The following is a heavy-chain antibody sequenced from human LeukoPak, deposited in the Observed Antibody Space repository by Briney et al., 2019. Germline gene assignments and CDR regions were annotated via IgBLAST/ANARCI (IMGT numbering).Heavy chain of an antibody. D-gene: IGHD3-10*01. CDR3: ARPMVRGIPFNWFDP. CDR2: MNPNSGNT. J-gene: IGHJ5*02. V-gene: IGHV1-8*01. Sequence: ASVKVSCKASGYTFTSYDIIWVRQATGQGLEWMGWMNPNSGNTGYAQKFQERVTMTRNTSISTAYMELSSLRSEDTAVYYCARPMVRGIPFNWFDPWGQGTLVTVSS. CDR1: GYTFTSYD.